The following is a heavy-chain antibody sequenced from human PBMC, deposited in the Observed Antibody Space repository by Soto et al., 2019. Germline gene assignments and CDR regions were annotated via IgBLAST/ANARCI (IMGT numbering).Heavy chain of an antibody. D-gene: IGHD2-2*02. CDR1: GGTFSSYA. J-gene: IGHJ6*02. CDR3: ASHCSSTSCYIYYYYGMDV. Sequence: GASVKVSCKASGGTFSSYAISWVRQAPGQGLEWMGGIIPIFGTANYAQKFQGRVTITRDTSASTAYMELSSLRSEDTAVYYCASHCSSTSCYIYYYYGMDVWDQGTTVTVSS. V-gene: IGHV1-69*05. CDR2: IIPIFGTA.